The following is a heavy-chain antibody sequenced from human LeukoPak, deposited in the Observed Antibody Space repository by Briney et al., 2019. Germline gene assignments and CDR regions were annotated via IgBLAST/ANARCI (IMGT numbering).Heavy chain of an antibody. J-gene: IGHJ3*02. D-gene: IGHD3-22*01. CDR2: ISGSGGST. Sequence: GGSLRLSCAASGFTFSSYAMSWVRQAPGKGLEWVSAISGSGGSTYYADSVKGRFTISRDNSKNTLYLQMNSLRAEDTAVYYCTTYYYDSSGYFDAFDIWGQGTMVTVSS. V-gene: IGHV3-23*01. CDR3: TTYYYDSSGYFDAFDI. CDR1: GFTFSSYA.